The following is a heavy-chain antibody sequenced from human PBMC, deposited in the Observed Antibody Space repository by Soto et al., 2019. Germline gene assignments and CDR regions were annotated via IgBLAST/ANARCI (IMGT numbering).Heavy chain of an antibody. D-gene: IGHD5-18*01. CDR2: INSDGSST. CDR3: ARDGTSGYSYGYPLTNYYYYYMDV. J-gene: IGHJ6*03. V-gene: IGHV3-74*01. CDR1: GFTFSSYW. Sequence: EVQLVESGGGLVQPGGSLRLSCAASGFTFSSYWMHWVRQAQGKGLVWVSRINSDGSSTSYADSVKGRFTISRDNATNTLYLQMNSLRAEDTAVYYCARDGTSGYSYGYPLTNYYYYYMDVWGKGTTVTVSS.